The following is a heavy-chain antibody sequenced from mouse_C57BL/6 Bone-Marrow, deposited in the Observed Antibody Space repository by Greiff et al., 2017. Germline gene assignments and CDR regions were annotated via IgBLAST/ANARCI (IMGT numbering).Heavy chain of an antibody. CDR2: ISYSGST. CDR3: ARLVYYDYDEDAMDY. V-gene: IGHV3-8*01. Sequence: EVKLQESGPGLAKPSQTLSLTCSVTGYSITSDYWNWIRKFPGNKLEYMGYISYSGSTYYNPSLKSRISITRDTSKNQYNLQLNSVTTEDTATYYGARLVYYDYDEDAMDYEGQGTAVTVSS. J-gene: IGHJ4*01. D-gene: IGHD2-4*01. CDR1: GYSITSDY.